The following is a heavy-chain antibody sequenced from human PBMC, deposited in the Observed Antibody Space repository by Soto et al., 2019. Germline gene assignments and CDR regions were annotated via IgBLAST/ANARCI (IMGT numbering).Heavy chain of an antibody. J-gene: IGHJ5*01. V-gene: IGHV1-18*04. CDR3: AGEGVPRATDPGDSVAS. CDR2: VRPSYGKT. Sequence: QVHLVQSGAEVKKPGASVKVSCKASNYTFTNYGVGWVRQAPGQGLEWMGWVRPSYGKTNYAHKLQARVTMTTDTPTVTLCTELRRLRSDGTAVYFCAGEGVPRATDPGDSVASWGQGTVVPVSS. D-gene: IGHD7-27*01. CDR1: NYTFTNYG.